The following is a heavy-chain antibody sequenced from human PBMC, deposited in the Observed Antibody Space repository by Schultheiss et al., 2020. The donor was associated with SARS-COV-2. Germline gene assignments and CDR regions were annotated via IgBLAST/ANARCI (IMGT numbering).Heavy chain of an antibody. J-gene: IGHJ4*02. Sequence: GGSLRLSCAASGFTFSNFWMHWVRRAPGKGLEWVALMTDDGNTEYYADSVKGRFTISRDSSKNTVDLQMDSLRAEDTAVYYCAREGYTSGRCGNFDKWGPGTLVTVSS. CDR3: AREGYTSGRCGNFDK. CDR1: GFTFSNFW. CDR2: MTDDGNTE. V-gene: IGHV3-30*03. D-gene: IGHD2-15*01.